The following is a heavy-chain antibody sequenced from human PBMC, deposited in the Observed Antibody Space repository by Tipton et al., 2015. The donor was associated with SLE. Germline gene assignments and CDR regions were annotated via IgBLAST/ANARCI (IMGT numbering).Heavy chain of an antibody. CDR1: GGPLNHGGYY. V-gene: IGHV4-31*03. CDR2: ITYSGHT. Sequence: TLSLTCTVSGGPLNHGGYYWNYIRQHPGEGLEWIGHITYSGHTLYNPSLQSRVTISVDTSKNQFSLKLTSVTAADTAVYYCARWIPLTGINVWGQGTMVTVSS. CDR3: ARWIPLTGINV. J-gene: IGHJ3*01. D-gene: IGHD5-18*01.